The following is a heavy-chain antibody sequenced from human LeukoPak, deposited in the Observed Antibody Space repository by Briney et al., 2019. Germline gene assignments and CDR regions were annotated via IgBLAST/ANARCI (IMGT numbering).Heavy chain of an antibody. CDR3: ARRGYEDSRPSDS. CDR1: GGSINTYY. V-gene: IGHV4-4*07. Sequence: TSETLSLTCTVSGGSINTYYWSWIRQPAGKGLEWIGRIYTSGSTNYNPSLKSRVIMSVDTSKNQFSLKLSSVTAADTAVYYCARRGYEDSRPSDSWGQGTLVTVSS. J-gene: IGHJ4*02. CDR2: IYTSGST. D-gene: IGHD5-12*01.